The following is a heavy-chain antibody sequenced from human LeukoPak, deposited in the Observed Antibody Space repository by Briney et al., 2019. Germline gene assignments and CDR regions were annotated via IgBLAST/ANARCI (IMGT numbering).Heavy chain of an antibody. CDR1: GFTFSSYW. CDR3: ARDGGTFSIYYYYYYMDV. J-gene: IGHJ6*03. Sequence: PGGSLRLSCAASGFTFSSYWMHWVRQAPGKGLVWVSRINSDGSSTSYADSVKGRFTISRDNAKNTLYLQMNSLRAEDTAVYYCARDGGTFSIYYYYYYMDVWGKGTTDTVSS. D-gene: IGHD2-15*01. V-gene: IGHV3-74*01. CDR2: INSDGSST.